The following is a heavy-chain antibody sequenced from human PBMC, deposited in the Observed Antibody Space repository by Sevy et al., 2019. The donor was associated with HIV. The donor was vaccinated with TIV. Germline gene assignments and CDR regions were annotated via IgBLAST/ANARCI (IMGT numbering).Heavy chain of an antibody. V-gene: IGHV1-18*01. D-gene: IGHD3-16*02. CDR2: ISAYNGNT. CDR3: ARDPGPYDYVWGSYRRNYYYYGMDV. Sequence: ASVKVSCKASGYTFTSYGISWVRQAPGQGLEWMGWISAYNGNTNYAQKLQGRVTMTTDTSTSTAYMELRSLRSDDTAVYYCARDPGPYDYVWGSYRRNYYYYGMDVWGQGTTFTVSS. J-gene: IGHJ6*02. CDR1: GYTFTSYG.